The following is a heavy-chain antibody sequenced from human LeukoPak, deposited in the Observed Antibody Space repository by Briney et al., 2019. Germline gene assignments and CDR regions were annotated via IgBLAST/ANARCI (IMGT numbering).Heavy chain of an antibody. CDR2: ISGSGGST. CDR3: AKVISIAAAGTFDY. D-gene: IGHD6-13*01. J-gene: IGHJ4*02. CDR1: GFTFSAYR. V-gene: IGHV3-23*01. Sequence: GGSLRLSCAASGFTFSAYRMSWVRQAPGKGLEWVSAISGSGGSTYYADSVKGRFTISRDNSKNTLYLQMNSLRAEDTAVYYCAKVISIAAAGTFDYWGQGTLVTVSS.